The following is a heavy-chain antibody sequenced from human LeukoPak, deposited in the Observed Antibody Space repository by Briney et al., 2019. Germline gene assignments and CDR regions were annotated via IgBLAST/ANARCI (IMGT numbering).Heavy chain of an antibody. V-gene: IGHV3-48*03. Sequence: SGGSLRLSCAASGFTFSSYEMNWVRHAPGKGLEWVSYISSSGSTIYYADSVKGRFTISRDNAKNSLYLQMNSLRAEDTAVYYCAPWRAHYYDSREDFDYWGQGTLVTVSS. D-gene: IGHD3-22*01. CDR1: GFTFSSYE. J-gene: IGHJ4*02. CDR2: ISSSGSTI. CDR3: APWRAHYYDSREDFDY.